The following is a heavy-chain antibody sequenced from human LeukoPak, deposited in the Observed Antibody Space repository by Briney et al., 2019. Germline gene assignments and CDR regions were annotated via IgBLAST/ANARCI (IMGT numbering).Heavy chain of an antibody. V-gene: IGHV4-59*01. CDR1: GGSISSYY. J-gene: IGHJ5*02. D-gene: IGHD3-10*01. CDR2: IYYSGST. CDR3: ARYGSGPYNWFDP. Sequence: SETLSLTCTVSGGSISSYYWSWIRQPPGKGLEWIGYIYYSGSTNYNPSLKSRVTISVDTSKNQFSLKLSSVTAADTAVYYCARYGSGPYNWFDPWGQGTLVTVSS.